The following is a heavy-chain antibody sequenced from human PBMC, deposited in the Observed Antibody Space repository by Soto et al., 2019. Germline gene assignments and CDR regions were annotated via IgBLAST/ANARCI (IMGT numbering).Heavy chain of an antibody. D-gene: IGHD6-6*01. J-gene: IGHJ4*02. CDR2: ITRDGYNK. V-gene: IGHV3-30*04. CDR3: TKSSGGSSSVGMDY. CDR1: GFIFKNYA. Sequence: QVQLVESGGGVVQPGRSLRLSCAGSGFIFKNYALNWFRQAPGKGLEWVASITRDGYNKYYADSVKGRFTISRDNSRDTLSLQMTALTIEDSSVYYCTKSSGGSSSVGMDYWGQGTRVTVSS.